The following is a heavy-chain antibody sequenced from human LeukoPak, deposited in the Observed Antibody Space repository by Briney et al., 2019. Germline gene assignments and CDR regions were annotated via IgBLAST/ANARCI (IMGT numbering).Heavy chain of an antibody. J-gene: IGHJ4*02. V-gene: IGHV3-30*18. Sequence: GGSLRLSCAASGFTFNNYGFHWVCQTPGKGLEWVAVISYDGSDKYYADSVKGRFTISRDNSKNTLYLQMNSLRVEDTAVYYCAKGYTDFDYWGQGTLVTVSS. CDR3: AKGYTDFDY. CDR2: ISYDGSDK. CDR1: GFTFNNYG. D-gene: IGHD3-16*02.